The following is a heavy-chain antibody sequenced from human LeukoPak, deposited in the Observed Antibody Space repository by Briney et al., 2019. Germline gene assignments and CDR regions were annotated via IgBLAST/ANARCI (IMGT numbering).Heavy chain of an antibody. CDR3: AREGRDGYNSEFDY. CDR1: GGSISSSSYY. Sequence: SETLSLTCTVSGGSISSSSYYWGWIRQPPGKGLEWIGGIYYSGSTYYNPSLKSRVTISVDTSKNQFSLKLSSVTAADTAVYYCAREGRDGYNSEFDYWGQGALVTVSS. D-gene: IGHD5-24*01. CDR2: IYYSGST. V-gene: IGHV4-39*07. J-gene: IGHJ4*02.